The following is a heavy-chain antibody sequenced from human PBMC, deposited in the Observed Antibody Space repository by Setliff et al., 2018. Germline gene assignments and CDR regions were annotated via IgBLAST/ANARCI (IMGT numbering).Heavy chain of an antibody. CDR2: ISWDGGST. J-gene: IGHJ6*02. D-gene: IGHD6-13*01. Sequence: GGSLRLSCAASGFTFDDYTMHWVRQAPGKGLEWVSLISWDGGSTYYADSVKGRFTISRDNSKNSLYLQMNSLRTEDTALYYCAKDIGSSCYFGYYGMDVCGQGTTVTVSS. CDR3: AKDIGSSCYFGYYGMDV. CDR1: GFTFDDYT. V-gene: IGHV3-43*01.